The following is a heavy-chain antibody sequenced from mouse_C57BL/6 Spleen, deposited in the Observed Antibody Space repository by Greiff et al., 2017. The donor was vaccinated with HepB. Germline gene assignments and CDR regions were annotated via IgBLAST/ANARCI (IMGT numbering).Heavy chain of an antibody. CDR2: IYPGNSDT. CDR3: TRSYYGSSSFYFDY. Sequence: VQLQQSGTVLARPGASVKMSCKTSGYTFTSYWMHWVKQRPGQGLEWIGAIYPGNSDTSYNQKFKGKAKLTAVTSASTAYMELSSLTNEDSAVYYCTRSYYGSSSFYFDYWGQGTTLTVSS. V-gene: IGHV1-5*01. J-gene: IGHJ2*01. D-gene: IGHD1-1*01. CDR1: GYTFTSYW.